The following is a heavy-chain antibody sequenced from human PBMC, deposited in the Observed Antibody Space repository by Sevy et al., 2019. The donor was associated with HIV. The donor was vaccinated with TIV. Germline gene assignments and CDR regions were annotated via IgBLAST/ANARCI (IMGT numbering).Heavy chain of an antibody. CDR2: IRSKAYGGTT. CDR1: GFTFGDYA. V-gene: IGHV3-49*04. Sequence: GGSLRLSCTASGFTFGDYAMSWVRQAPGKGLEWVGFIRSKAYGGTTEYAASVKGRFTISRDDSKSIAYLQMNSLKTEDTAVYYCTREGGYGGYGFPLGGMDVWGQGTTVTVSS. D-gene: IGHD4-17*01. CDR3: TREGGYGGYGFPLGGMDV. J-gene: IGHJ6*02.